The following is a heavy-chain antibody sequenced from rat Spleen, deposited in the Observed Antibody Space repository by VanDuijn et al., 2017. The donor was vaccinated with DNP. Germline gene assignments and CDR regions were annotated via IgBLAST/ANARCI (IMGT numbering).Heavy chain of an antibody. CDR1: GFTFNNYW. V-gene: IGHV5-31*01. D-gene: IGHD1-1*01. CDR2: ITSSGGST. J-gene: IGHJ2*01. Sequence: EVQLVESGGDLVQPGRSLKLSCVASGFTFNNYWMTWIRQVPGKGLEWVASITSSGGSTYYGDSVKGRFTISRDNAKSALYLQMNSLRSEDMATYYCARHDYSGGGFDYWGQGVMVTVSS. CDR3: ARHDYSGGGFDY.